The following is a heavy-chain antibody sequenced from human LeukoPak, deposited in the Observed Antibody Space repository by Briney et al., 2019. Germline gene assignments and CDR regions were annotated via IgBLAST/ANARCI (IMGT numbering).Heavy chain of an antibody. D-gene: IGHD5-18*01. CDR3: ARDWRGYSYGYFFDY. CDR1: GFTFSSYA. CDR2: ISYDGSNK. V-gene: IGHV3-30*04. J-gene: IGHJ4*02. Sequence: GGSLRLSCAASGFTFSSYAMHWVRQAPGKGLEWVAVISYDGSNKYYADSVKGRITISRDNSKNTLYLQMNSLRAEDTAVYYCARDWRGYSYGYFFDYWGQGTLVTVSS.